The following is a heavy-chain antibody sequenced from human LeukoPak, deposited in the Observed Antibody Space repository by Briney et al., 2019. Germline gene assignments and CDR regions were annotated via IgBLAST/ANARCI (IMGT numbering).Heavy chain of an antibody. V-gene: IGHV3-74*01. CDR3: ARPDYYNSRFDP. Sequence: GGSLRLSCAASGFTFSNYWMHWVRQAPGKGLVWVSRINSDGSSTNYADSVKGRFTISTDNAKNTLYLQMNSLRAEDTAVYYCARPDYYNSRFDPWGQGTLVTVSS. CDR2: INSDGSST. D-gene: IGHD3-22*01. J-gene: IGHJ5*02. CDR1: GFTFSNYW.